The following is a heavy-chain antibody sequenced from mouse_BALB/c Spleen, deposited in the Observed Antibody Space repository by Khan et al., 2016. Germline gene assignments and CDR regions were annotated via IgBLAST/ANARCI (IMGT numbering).Heavy chain of an antibody. CDR3: ARRKYDEYYYAMDY. Sequence: EVELVESGGGLVQPGGSLKLSCAASGFTFSSYGMSWVRQTPDKRLELVATINSNGGSTYYPDSVKGRFTISRDNAKNTLYLQMSSLKSEDTAVYYCARRKYDEYYYAMDYWGQGTSVTVSS. D-gene: IGHD2-14*01. V-gene: IGHV5-6-3*01. J-gene: IGHJ4*01. CDR1: GFTFSSYG. CDR2: INSNGGST.